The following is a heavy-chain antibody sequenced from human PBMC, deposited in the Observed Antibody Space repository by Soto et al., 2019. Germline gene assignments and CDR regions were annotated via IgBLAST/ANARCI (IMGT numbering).Heavy chain of an antibody. D-gene: IGHD3-10*01. Sequence: GESLKISCKGSGYSFTSYWIGWVRQMPGKGLEWMGIIYPGDSDTRYSPSFQGQVTISADKSISTAYLQWSSLKASDTAMYYCARHAGWGRPRGRDYYYYGMDVWGQGTTVTVSS. CDR1: GYSFTSYW. CDR3: ARHAGWGRPRGRDYYYYGMDV. J-gene: IGHJ6*02. V-gene: IGHV5-51*01. CDR2: IYPGDSDT.